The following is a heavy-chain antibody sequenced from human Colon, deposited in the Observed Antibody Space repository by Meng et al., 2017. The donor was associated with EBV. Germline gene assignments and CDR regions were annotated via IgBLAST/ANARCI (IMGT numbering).Heavy chain of an antibody. V-gene: IGHV4-30-4*01. J-gene: IGHJ4*02. Sequence: QVQPPESGPGLVTPSPTLSLTCTVSGGSISSGDYYWSWIRQPPGKGLEWIGYIYYSGSTYYNPSLKSRVTISVDTSKNQFSLKLSSVTAADTAVYYCARDRGGLGAFDYWGQGTLVTVSS. D-gene: IGHD5-12*01. CDR2: IYYSGST. CDR3: ARDRGGLGAFDY. CDR1: GGSISSGDYY.